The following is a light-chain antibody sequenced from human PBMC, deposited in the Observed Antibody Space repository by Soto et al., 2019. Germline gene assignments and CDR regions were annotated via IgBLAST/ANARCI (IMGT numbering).Light chain of an antibody. CDR3: SSYTSSISVI. J-gene: IGLJ2*01. CDR1: SSDVGGYNY. V-gene: IGLV2-14*01. CDR2: DVS. Sequence: QSVLTQPASVSGSPGQSITISCTGTSSDVGGYNYVSWYQQHPGKAPKLVIYDVSNRPSGISNRFSGSKSGKTASLTLSGLQAEDEADYYCSSYTSSISVIFGGGTQLTVL.